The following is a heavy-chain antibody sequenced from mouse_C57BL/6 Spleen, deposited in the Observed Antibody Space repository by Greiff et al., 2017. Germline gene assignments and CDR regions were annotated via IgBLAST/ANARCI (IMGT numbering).Heavy chain of an antibody. D-gene: IGHD1-2*01. J-gene: IGHJ2*01. Sequence: VQLQQPGPELVKPGASVKISCKASGYTFTDYYMNWVKQSHGKSLEWIGDINPNNGGTSYNQKFKGKATLTVDKSSSTAYMELRSLTSEDSAVYYCAREATTAFDYWGQGTTLTVSS. CDR3: AREATTAFDY. CDR1: GYTFTDYY. CDR2: INPNNGGT. V-gene: IGHV1-26*01.